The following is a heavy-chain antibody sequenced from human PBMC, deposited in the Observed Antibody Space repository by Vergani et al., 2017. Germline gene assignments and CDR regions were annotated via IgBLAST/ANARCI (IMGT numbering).Heavy chain of an antibody. Sequence: QVQLVESGGGVVQPGRSLRLSCAASGFTFSSYGMHWVRQAPGKGLEWVAVIWYDGSNKYYADSVKGRFTISRDNSKNTLYLQMNSLRAADTAVYYCARSGYCAHCVCYMTYYYYMDVLGKGTAVTVSS. CDR3: ARSGYCAHCVCYMTYYYYMDV. V-gene: IGHV3-33*01. D-gene: IGHD2-8*01. J-gene: IGHJ6*03. CDR1: GFTFSSYG. CDR2: IWYDGSNK.